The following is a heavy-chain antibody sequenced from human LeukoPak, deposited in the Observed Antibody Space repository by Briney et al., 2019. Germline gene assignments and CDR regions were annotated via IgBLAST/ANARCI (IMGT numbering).Heavy chain of an antibody. V-gene: IGHV4-59*01. Sequence: SQSLSLACTVSGASISTYYCSWVRQPPGGGREWIGYIYYSGSTNYNPSPKTRVTISVDTSKNQFSLKLSSVTAADTAVYYCARGFGREYNFAKYWGQGTLVTVSS. J-gene: IGHJ4*02. CDR1: GASISTYY. CDR3: ARGFGREYNFAKY. D-gene: IGHD3-10*01. CDR2: IYYSGST.